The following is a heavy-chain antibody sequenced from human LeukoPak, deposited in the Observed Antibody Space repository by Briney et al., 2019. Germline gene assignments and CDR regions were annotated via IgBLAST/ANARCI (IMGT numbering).Heavy chain of an antibody. J-gene: IGHJ6*03. CDR3: ARDFFDFWSGYQDYYYYCMDV. D-gene: IGHD3-3*01. CDR1: DFSFETYW. V-gene: IGHV3-21*01. CDR2: ISSSSSYI. Sequence: GGSLRLSCVALDFSFETYWMSWVRQAPGKGLEWVSSISSSSSYIYYADSVKGRFTISRDNAKNSLYLQMNSLRAEDTAVYYCARDFFDFWSGYQDYYYYCMDVWGKGTTVTVSS.